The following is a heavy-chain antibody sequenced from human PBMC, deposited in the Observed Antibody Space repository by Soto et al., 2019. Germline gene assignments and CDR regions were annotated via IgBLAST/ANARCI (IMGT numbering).Heavy chain of an antibody. D-gene: IGHD3-22*01. Sequence: SFTSYWIGWVRQAPGKGLEWIGSIYYSGGSYYNPSLKSRVTISVDTSKNQFSLKLSSVTAADTAVYYCARLNYYYDSSGYMPRWFDPWGQGTLVTVSS. CDR3: ARLNYYYDSSGYMPRWFDP. CDR1: SFTSYW. V-gene: IGHV4-39*07. CDR2: IYYSGGS. J-gene: IGHJ5*02.